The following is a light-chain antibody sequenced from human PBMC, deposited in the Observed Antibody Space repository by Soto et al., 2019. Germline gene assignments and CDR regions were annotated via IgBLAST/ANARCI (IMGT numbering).Light chain of an antibody. V-gene: IGKV1-39*01. Sequence: DIQMTQSPSSLSASVGDRVTITCRASQSISSYLNWYQKKPGKAPKLLIYAASSLQSGVPSTFGGSGSGTDFTVSISSLQPEDFATYYCQQSYSTLVEVFGPGAKLDIK. CDR2: AAS. J-gene: IGKJ3*01. CDR1: QSISSY. CDR3: QQSYSTLVEV.